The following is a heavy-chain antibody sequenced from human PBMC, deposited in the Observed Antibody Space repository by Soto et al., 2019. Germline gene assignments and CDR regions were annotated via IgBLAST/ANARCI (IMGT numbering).Heavy chain of an antibody. CDR1: GIAFPSYA. J-gene: IGHJ4*02. D-gene: IGHD6-19*01. V-gene: IGHV3-30-3*01. Sequence: QVQLVESGGGVVQPGKSLRLSCVVSGIAFPSYAMHWVRQTPGKVLEWVAVMSAHGDKQYYADSVKGRFTISRDNSNNTLYLQMHSLGVEDTAVYYCATNSGCGTVYYFDFWGQGTTVTVSS. CDR3: ATNSGCGTVYYFDF. CDR2: MSAHGDKQ.